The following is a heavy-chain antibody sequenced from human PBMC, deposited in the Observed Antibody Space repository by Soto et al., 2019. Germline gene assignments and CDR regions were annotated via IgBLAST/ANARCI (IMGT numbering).Heavy chain of an antibody. Sequence: SETLSLTCVVSNFSISSGYYWGWIRQSPGKGLEWIASIYRSGTTSYNPSLKSRVTISVDPSKNQFSLMLTAVTAADTAVYHCARTHSGSYYSVFNYWGRGSLVTVSS. J-gene: IGHJ4*02. D-gene: IGHD1-26*01. CDR3: ARTHSGSYYSVFNY. CDR2: IYRSGTT. V-gene: IGHV4-38-2*01. CDR1: NFSISSGYY.